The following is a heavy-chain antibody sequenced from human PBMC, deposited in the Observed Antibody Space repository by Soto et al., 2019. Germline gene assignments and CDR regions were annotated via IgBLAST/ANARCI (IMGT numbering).Heavy chain of an antibody. D-gene: IGHD5-12*01. J-gene: IGHJ5*02. Sequence: QITLKESGPTLVKPTQTLTLSCTFSGFSLSTSGVGVGWIRQPPGKALEWLALIYWDDDKRYSPSLKSRLTITKDTSKNQVVLTMTNMDPVDTATYYCAHAVVATIWRWFDPWGQGTLVTVSS. CDR3: AHAVVATIWRWFDP. CDR2: IYWDDDK. V-gene: IGHV2-5*02. CDR1: GFSLSTSGVG.